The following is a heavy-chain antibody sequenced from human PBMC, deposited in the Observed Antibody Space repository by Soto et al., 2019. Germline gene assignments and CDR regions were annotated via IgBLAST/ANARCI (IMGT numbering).Heavy chain of an antibody. CDR1: GFTFSSYA. V-gene: IGHV3-23*01. D-gene: IGHD3-3*01. J-gene: IGHJ6*02. Sequence: EEQLLESGGGLVQPGGSLRLSCAASGFTFSSYAMSWVRQAPGKGLEWVSSIYSSGDRKYFADSVKGRFTISRDNSKNTLYLQMNSLGAEYTAVYYCANGPISPYGMDVWGQGTTVTVSS. CDR2: IYSSGDRK. CDR3: ANGPISPYGMDV.